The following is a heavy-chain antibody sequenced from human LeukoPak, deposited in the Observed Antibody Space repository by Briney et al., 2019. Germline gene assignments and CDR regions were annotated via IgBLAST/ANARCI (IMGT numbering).Heavy chain of an antibody. Sequence: SETLSLTCTVSGGSISSYYWSWIRQPPGKRLEWIGYIYYSGSTNYNPSLKSRVTISLDTSKNQFSLKLSSVTAADTAVYYCAGHHPRNTVDFWGQGTLVTVSS. J-gene: IGHJ4*02. CDR2: IYYSGST. V-gene: IGHV4-59*08. D-gene: IGHD2/OR15-2a*01. CDR3: AGHHPRNTVDF. CDR1: GGSISSYY.